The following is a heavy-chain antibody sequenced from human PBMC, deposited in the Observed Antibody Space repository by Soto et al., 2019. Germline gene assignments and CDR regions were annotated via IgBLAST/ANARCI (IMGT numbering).Heavy chain of an antibody. CDR3: ARDRGSSSSKGYFDY. J-gene: IGHJ4*02. CDR1: GGSISSYY. CDR2: IYTSGST. D-gene: IGHD6-6*01. Sequence: SETRSLTCTVSGGSISSYYWSWSRQPAGKGLEWIGRIYTSGSTNYNPSLKSRVTMSVDTSKNQFSLKLSSVTAADTAVYYCARDRGSSSSKGYFDYWGQGTLVTVSS. V-gene: IGHV4-4*07.